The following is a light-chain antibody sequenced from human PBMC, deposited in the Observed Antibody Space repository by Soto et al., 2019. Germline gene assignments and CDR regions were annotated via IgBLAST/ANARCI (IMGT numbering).Light chain of an antibody. Sequence: QPVLTQSPSASASLGASVKLTCTLSSGHSSYAIAWHQQQPEKGPRYLMKLNSDGSHSKGDGIPDRFSGSSSGAERYLTISSFQSEDEADYYCQTWGTDIVVFGGGTKLTVL. CDR2: LNSDGSH. V-gene: IGLV4-69*01. CDR1: SGHSSYA. J-gene: IGLJ2*01. CDR3: QTWGTDIVV.